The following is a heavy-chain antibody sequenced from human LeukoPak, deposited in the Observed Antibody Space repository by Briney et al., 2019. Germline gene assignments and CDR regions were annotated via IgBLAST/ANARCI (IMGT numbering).Heavy chain of an antibody. CDR3: ARVQIKLWLSGEIWHAFDI. J-gene: IGHJ3*02. CDR2: INHSGST. D-gene: IGHD5-18*01. V-gene: IGHV4-34*01. CDR1: GGSFSGYY. Sequence: PSETLSLTCAVYGGSFSGYYWSWIRQPPGKGLEWIGEINHSGSTTYNPSPKTRVPISVDTSKNQFSLKLSSVTAADTAVYYCARVQIKLWLSGEIWHAFDIWGQGTMVTVSS.